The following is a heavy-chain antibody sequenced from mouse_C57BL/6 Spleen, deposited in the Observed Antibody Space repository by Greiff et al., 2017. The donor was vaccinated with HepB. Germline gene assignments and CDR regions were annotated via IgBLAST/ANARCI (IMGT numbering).Heavy chain of an antibody. CDR1: GYSFTSYY. V-gene: IGHV1-66*01. Sequence: LVESGPELVKPGASVKISCKASGYSFTSYYIHWVKQRPGQGLEWIGWIYPGSGNTKYNEKFKGKATLTADTSSSTAYMQLSSLTSEDSAVYYCAKERGDYYDYDGAWFAYWGQGTLVTVSA. CDR3: AKERGDYYDYDGAWFAY. D-gene: IGHD2-4*01. J-gene: IGHJ3*01. CDR2: IYPGSGNT.